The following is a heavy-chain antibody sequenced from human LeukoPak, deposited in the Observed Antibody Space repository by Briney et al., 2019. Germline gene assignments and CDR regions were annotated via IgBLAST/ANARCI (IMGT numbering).Heavy chain of an antibody. Sequence: ASVKVSCKASGYTFTSYYMHWVRQAPGQGLEWMGIINPSGGSTSYAQKLQGRVTMTRDTSTSTVYMEMSSLRSEDTAVYYCARDSAYYDIFQHWGQGTLVTVSS. J-gene: IGHJ1*01. CDR2: INPSGGST. CDR3: ARDSAYYDIFQH. V-gene: IGHV1-46*01. CDR1: GYTFTSYY. D-gene: IGHD3-9*01.